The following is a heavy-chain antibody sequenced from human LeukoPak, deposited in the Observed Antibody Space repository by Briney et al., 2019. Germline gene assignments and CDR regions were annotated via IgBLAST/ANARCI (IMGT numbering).Heavy chain of an antibody. D-gene: IGHD6-13*01. CDR2: ISGSGRTK. CDR3: ARVGSIAAAGTPDY. V-gene: IGHV3-11*01. J-gene: IGHJ4*02. CDR1: GFTFSVYY. Sequence: PGGSLRLSCAASGFTFSVYYMSWIRQAPGKGLEWVSHISGSGRTKIYADSVKGRFTISRDNAENSLYLQVNSLRAEDTAVYYCARVGSIAAAGTPDYWGQGTLVTVSS.